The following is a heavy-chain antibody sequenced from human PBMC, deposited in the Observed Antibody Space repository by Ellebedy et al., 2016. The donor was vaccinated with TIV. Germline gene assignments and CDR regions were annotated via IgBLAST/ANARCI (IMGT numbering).Heavy chain of an antibody. Sequence: GGSLRLSCAASGFTFSTYWMHWVRQAPGKGLMWISRISPDGGSVRYADSVKGRFTISRANAENTLYLQMNSLRAEDTAVYYCARDGENRGGSYEAYWGQGTLVTVSS. J-gene: IGHJ4*02. CDR3: ARDGENRGGSYEAY. CDR2: ISPDGGSV. V-gene: IGHV3-74*01. D-gene: IGHD1-26*01. CDR1: GFTFSTYW.